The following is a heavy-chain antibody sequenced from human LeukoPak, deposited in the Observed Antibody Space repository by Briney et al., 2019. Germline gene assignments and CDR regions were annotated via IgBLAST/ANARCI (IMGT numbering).Heavy chain of an antibody. J-gene: IGHJ4*02. CDR1: GFTFSSYS. Sequence: PGGSLRLSCAASGFTFSSYSMNWVRQAPGKGLEWVSSISSSSSYIYYADSVKGRFTISRDNAKNSLYLQMNSLRAEDTAAYYCARDPDLYSGSYSPPLGFDYWGQGTLVTVSS. V-gene: IGHV3-21*01. D-gene: IGHD1-26*01. CDR3: ARDPDLYSGSYSPPLGFDY. CDR2: ISSSSSYI.